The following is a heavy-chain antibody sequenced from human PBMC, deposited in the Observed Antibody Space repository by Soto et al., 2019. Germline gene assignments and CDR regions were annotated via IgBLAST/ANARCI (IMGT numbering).Heavy chain of an antibody. Sequence: GASVKVSCKASGYTFTSYDINWVRQATGQGLEWMGWMNPNSGNTGYAQKFQGRVTMTRNTSISTAYMELSSLRSEDTAVYYCARGGSDWNRFRRAGMDVWGQGTTVTVSS. V-gene: IGHV1-8*01. D-gene: IGHD1-1*01. CDR1: GYTFTSYD. CDR3: ARGGSDWNRFRRAGMDV. J-gene: IGHJ6*02. CDR2: MNPNSGNT.